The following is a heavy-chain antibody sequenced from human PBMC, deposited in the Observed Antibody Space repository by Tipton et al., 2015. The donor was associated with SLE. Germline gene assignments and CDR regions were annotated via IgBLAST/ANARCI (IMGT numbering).Heavy chain of an antibody. CDR1: GFTFSSYS. CDR2: ISSSSSYI. CDR3: AKAYSGSYYRFDY. J-gene: IGHJ4*02. V-gene: IGHV3-21*04. Sequence: GSLRLSCAASGFTFSSYSMNWVRQAPGKGLEWVSSISSSSSYIYYADSVKGRFTISRDNSKNSLYLQMNSLRAEDTALYYCAKAYSGSYYRFDYWGQGTLVTVSS. D-gene: IGHD1-26*01.